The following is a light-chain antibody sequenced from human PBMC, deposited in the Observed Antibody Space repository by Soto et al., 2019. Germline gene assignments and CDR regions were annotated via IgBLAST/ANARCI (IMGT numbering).Light chain of an antibody. CDR2: DAS. CDR1: QSISGW. CDR3: QQYYTDWT. V-gene: IGKV1-5*01. J-gene: IGKJ1*01. Sequence: DIQMTQSPSTLYSSVGHRVTITCRASQSISGWLAWYRQKPGQTSKLLIYDASSLESGVPSRYSGSGSGTEFTLTISSLQPYDFASYYCQQYYTDWTFGQGTKVEIK.